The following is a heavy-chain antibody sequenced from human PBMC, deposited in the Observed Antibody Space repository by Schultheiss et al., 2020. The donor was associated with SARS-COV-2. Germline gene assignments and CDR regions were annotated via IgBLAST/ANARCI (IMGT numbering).Heavy chain of an antibody. Sequence: GGSLRLSCAASGFTFSSYGMHWVRQAPGKGLEWVAVIWYDGSNKYYADSVKGRFTISRDNSKNTLYLQMNSLRAEDTAVYHCARDGSRQWLAKNPYYFDYWGQGTLVTVSS. D-gene: IGHD6-19*01. CDR2: IWYDGSNK. CDR3: ARDGSRQWLAKNPYYFDY. V-gene: IGHV3-33*01. J-gene: IGHJ4*02. CDR1: GFTFSSYG.